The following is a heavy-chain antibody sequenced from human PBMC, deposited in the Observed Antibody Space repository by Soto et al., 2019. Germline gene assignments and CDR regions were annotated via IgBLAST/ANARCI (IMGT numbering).Heavy chain of an antibody. CDR1: GYTFTSYG. V-gene: IGHV1-18*01. J-gene: IGHJ4*02. Sequence: GASVKVSCKASGYTFTSYGISWVRQAPGQGLERMGWISAYNGNTNYAQKLQGRVTMTTDTSTSTAYMELRSLRSDDTAVYYCARVQTYYDFWSGYFDYWGQGTLVTVSS. CDR2: ISAYNGNT. D-gene: IGHD3-3*01. CDR3: ARVQTYYDFWSGYFDY.